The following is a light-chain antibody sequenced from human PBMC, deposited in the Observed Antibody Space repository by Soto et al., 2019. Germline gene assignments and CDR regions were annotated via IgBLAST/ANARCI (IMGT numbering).Light chain of an antibody. V-gene: IGKV3-15*01. CDR1: QGVTSN. Sequence: EIVITQSPAPLSVSPGERATLSSRASQGVTSNLAWYQHKPGQAPRLLIYGASTRATGIPARFSGSGSGTEFTLPISSLQSEDFAVYSCQKYNNWPRTFGQGTKV. J-gene: IGKJ1*01. CDR2: GAS. CDR3: QKYNNWPRT.